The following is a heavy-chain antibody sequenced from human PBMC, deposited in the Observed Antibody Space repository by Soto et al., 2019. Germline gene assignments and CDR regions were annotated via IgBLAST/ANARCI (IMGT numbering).Heavy chain of an antibody. D-gene: IGHD3-22*01. CDR1: GGSGGSYRGYY. CDR2: INHSGST. J-gene: IGHJ6*02. Sequence: PSETLSLTCAVYGGSGGSYRGYYWSWIRQHPGKGLEWIGEINHSGSTNYNPSLKSRVTISVDTSKNQFSLKLSSVTVADTAVYYCVRHNYVSSCYDHYYYLMYVWSQGTSVTV. CDR3: VRHNYVSSCYDHYYYLMYV. V-gene: IGHV4-34*01.